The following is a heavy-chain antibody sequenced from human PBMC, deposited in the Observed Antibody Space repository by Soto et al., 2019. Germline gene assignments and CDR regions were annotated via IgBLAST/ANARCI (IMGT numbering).Heavy chain of an antibody. V-gene: IGHV3-30*18. CDR3: AKQLGYCSSTSCRDYYYGMDV. CDR1: GFTFNDYG. D-gene: IGHD2-2*01. CDR2: ISYDGSNK. Sequence: PGGSLGLSCAASGFTFNDYGMHWVRQAPGKGLEWVAVISYDGSNKYYADSVKGRLTISRDNSKNTLYLQMNSLRAEDTAVYYCAKQLGYCSSTSCRDYYYGMDVWGQGTTVTVSS. J-gene: IGHJ6*02.